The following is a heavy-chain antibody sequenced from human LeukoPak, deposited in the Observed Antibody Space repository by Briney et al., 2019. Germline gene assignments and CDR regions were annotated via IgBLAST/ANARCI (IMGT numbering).Heavy chain of an antibody. V-gene: IGHV1-2*02. CDR2: INPNSGGT. J-gene: IGHJ5*02. Sequence: GASVKVSCKASGYTFTCYYMHWVRQAPGQGLEWMGWINPNSGGTNYAQKFQGRVTMTRDTSISTAYMELSRLRSDDTAVYYCARAFCGGDCYSNWFDPWGQGTLVTVSS. D-gene: IGHD2-21*02. CDR1: GYTFTCYY. CDR3: ARAFCGGDCYSNWFDP.